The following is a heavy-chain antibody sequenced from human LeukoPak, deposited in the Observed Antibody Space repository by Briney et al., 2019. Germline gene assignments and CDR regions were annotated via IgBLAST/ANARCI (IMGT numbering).Heavy chain of an antibody. CDR2: ISAYNGNT. V-gene: IGHV1-18*01. Sequence: ASVKVSCKASGYTFTSYGISWVRQAPGQGLEWMGWISAYNGNTNYVQKLQGRVTMTTDTSTSTAYMELRSLRSDDTAVYYCARDPKTTVVTQGNAFDIWGQGTMVTVSS. CDR3: ARDPKTTVVTQGNAFDI. J-gene: IGHJ3*02. CDR1: GYTFTSYG. D-gene: IGHD4-23*01.